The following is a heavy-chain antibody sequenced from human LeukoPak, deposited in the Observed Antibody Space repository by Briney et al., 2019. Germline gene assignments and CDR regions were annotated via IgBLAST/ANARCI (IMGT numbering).Heavy chain of an antibody. J-gene: IGHJ6*02. Sequence: GGSLRLSCVASGFIVSSYYMTWVRQAPGKGLEWVSVIYSGGSTYYADSVKGRVAISRDNSKNTVFLQMSSVRAEDTAVYYCARSYSNHLFGMDVWGQGTTVTVSS. CDR3: ARSYSNHLFGMDV. CDR2: IYSGGST. D-gene: IGHD4-11*01. CDR1: GFIVSSYY. V-gene: IGHV3-66*01.